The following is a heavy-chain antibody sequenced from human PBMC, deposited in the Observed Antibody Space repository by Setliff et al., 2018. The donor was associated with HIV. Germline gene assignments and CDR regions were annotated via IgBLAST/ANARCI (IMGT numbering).Heavy chain of an antibody. D-gene: IGHD6-19*01. CDR1: GFNFNTDW. V-gene: IGHV5-51*01. CDR2: IFPGDSDT. Sequence: GESLKISCTGSGFNFNTDWIVWVRQIPGKGLEWMGSIFPGDSDTRYSPSFQDQVTISVDKSISTAYLQWRSLKASDTAFYYCAKKVAGVNWYFDLWGRGTLVTVSS. J-gene: IGHJ2*01. CDR3: AKKVAGVNWYFDL.